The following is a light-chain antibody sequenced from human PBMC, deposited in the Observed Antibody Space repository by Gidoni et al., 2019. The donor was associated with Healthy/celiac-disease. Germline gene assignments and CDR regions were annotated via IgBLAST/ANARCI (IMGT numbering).Light chain of an antibody. CDR2: GKN. CDR3: NSRDSSGNHRV. V-gene: IGLV3-19*01. CDR1: SLRSYY. Sequence: SSELTQDPAVSVALGQTVRITCQGDSLRSYYASWYQQKTGQAPVLVIYGKNNRPSGIPNRFSCSSSRNTASFTLTWAQAEDAACYYFNSRDSSGNHRVFGTGTKVTVL. J-gene: IGLJ1*01.